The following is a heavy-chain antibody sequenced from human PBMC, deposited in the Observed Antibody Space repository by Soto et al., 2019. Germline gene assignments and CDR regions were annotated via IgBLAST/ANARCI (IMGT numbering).Heavy chain of an antibody. J-gene: IGHJ3*02. CDR2: IYWDDDK. CDR3: AHRPFNSAWHDAYDI. Sequence: QITLKESGPTLVKPTETLTLTCTFSGFSLSARGEGVGWIRQPPGKALEWLAIIYWDDDKRYSPSLRTTFTTTKDTPKNQVVLTMTHMDPVDTATYFCAHRPFNSAWHDAYDIWGPGTMVTVSS. D-gene: IGHD5-18*01. CDR1: GFSLSARGEG. V-gene: IGHV2-5*02.